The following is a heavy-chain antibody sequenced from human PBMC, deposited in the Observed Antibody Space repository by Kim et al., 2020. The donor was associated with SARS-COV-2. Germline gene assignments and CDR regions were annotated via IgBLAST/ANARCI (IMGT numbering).Heavy chain of an antibody. CDR2: ISGSGGST. Sequence: GGSLRLSCAASGFTFSSYAMSWVRQAPGKGLEWVSAISGSGGSTYYADSVKGRFTISRDNSKNTLYLQMNSLRAEDTAVYYCAKGSRRLGELSSLDVWGQETTVTVSS. J-gene: IGHJ6*02. CDR1: GFTFSSYA. V-gene: IGHV3-23*01. D-gene: IGHD3-16*02. CDR3: AKGSRRLGELSSLDV.